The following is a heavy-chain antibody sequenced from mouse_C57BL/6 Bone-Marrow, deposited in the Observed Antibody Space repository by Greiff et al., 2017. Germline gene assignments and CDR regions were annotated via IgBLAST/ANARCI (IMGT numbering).Heavy chain of an antibody. CDR3: ARNFESTVVATEYDYAMDY. CDR1: GFSLTSYG. Sequence: VQLQQSGPGLVQPSQSLSITCTVSGFSLTSYGVHWVRQSPGKGLEWLGVIWSGGSTDYNAAFISRLSISKDNSKSQVFFKMNSLQADDTAIYYCARNFESTVVATEYDYAMDYWGQGTSVTVSS. D-gene: IGHD1-1*01. J-gene: IGHJ4*01. CDR2: IWSGGST. V-gene: IGHV2-2*01.